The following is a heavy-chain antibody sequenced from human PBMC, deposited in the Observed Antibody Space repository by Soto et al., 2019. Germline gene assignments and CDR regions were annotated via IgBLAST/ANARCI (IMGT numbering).Heavy chain of an antibody. Sequence: QVQLVQSGAEVKKPGSSVKVSCKASGGTFSSYAISWVRQAPGQGLEWMGGIIPIFGTANYAQKFQGRVTITAEESTSTAYMELSSLRSEDTAVYYCAIRITMVRGVGIYYYGMDVWGQGTTVTVSS. D-gene: IGHD3-10*01. CDR3: AIRITMVRGVGIYYYGMDV. CDR1: GGTFSSYA. V-gene: IGHV1-69*01. CDR2: IIPIFGTA. J-gene: IGHJ6*02.